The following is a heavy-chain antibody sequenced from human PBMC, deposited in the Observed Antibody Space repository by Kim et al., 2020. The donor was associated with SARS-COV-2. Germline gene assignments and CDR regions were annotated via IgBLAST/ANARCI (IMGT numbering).Heavy chain of an antibody. V-gene: IGHV3-7*01. CDR3: ARDRPRGHFDY. CDR2: EM. J-gene: IGHJ4*02. Sequence: EMYYVESVKGRFTISRDNAKNSLYLQMNSLRAEDTAVYYCARDRPRGHFDYWGQGTLVTVSS.